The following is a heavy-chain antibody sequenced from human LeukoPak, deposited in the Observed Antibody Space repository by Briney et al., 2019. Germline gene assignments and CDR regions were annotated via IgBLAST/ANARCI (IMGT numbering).Heavy chain of an antibody. Sequence: GESLKISCKGSGYSFTSYWIGWVRQMPGKGLEWMGIIYPGDSDTRYSPSFQGQVTISADKSISTAYLQWGSLKASDTAMYYCARSTYYDFWSGPPGAFDIWGQGTMVTVSS. V-gene: IGHV5-51*01. CDR3: ARSTYYDFWSGPPGAFDI. CDR1: GYSFTSYW. J-gene: IGHJ3*02. D-gene: IGHD3-3*01. CDR2: IYPGDSDT.